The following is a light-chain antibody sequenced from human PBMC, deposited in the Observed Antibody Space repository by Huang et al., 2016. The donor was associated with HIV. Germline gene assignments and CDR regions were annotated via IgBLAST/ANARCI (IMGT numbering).Light chain of an antibody. CDR2: AAS. Sequence: DIQITQSPSSLSASVGDRVTITCRASQTITSFLNWYQQKPGKAPKLLIYAASSLQSGVPSRFSGSGSGTSFTLTINTLQTEDLATYYRQQSSSTRFTFGPGTRVDI. V-gene: IGKV1-39*01. CDR1: QTITSF. J-gene: IGKJ3*01. CDR3: QQSSSTRFT.